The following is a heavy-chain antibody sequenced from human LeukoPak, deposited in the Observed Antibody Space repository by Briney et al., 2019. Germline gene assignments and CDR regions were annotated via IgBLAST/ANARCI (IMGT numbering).Heavy chain of an antibody. Sequence: SETLSLTCTVSGGSISSYYWSWIRQPPGKGLEWIGYIYYSGSTNYNPSLKSRVTISVDTSKNQFSLKLSSVTAADTAVYYCARGTCSGGSCYSYCYYYMDVWGKGTTVTVSS. CDR3: ARGTCSGGSCYSYCYYYMDV. CDR1: GGSISSYY. CDR2: IYYSGST. D-gene: IGHD2-15*01. V-gene: IGHV4-59*01. J-gene: IGHJ6*03.